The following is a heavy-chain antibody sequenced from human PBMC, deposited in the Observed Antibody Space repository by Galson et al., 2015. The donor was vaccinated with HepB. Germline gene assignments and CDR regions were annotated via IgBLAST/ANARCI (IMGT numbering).Heavy chain of an antibody. CDR2: IIPMFGTA. V-gene: IGHV1-69*13. J-gene: IGHJ3*02. Sequence: SVKVSCKVSGGTFSTYDISWVRQAPGQGLEWMGGIIPMFGTANYAQRFQGRVTITADESTSTVYMELSSLRSEDTAVYYSARRVYHDTSPSVSGEGNHEAFDIWGQGTMVTVSS. D-gene: IGHD3-22*01. CDR3: ARRVYHDTSPSVSGEGNHEAFDI. CDR1: GGTFSTYD.